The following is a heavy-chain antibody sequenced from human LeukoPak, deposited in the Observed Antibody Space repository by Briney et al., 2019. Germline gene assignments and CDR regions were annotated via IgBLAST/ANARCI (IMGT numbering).Heavy chain of an antibody. Sequence: SETLSLTCRLSGSSITTTIFWWTCIRQSPGRGLECIGYIHDRGSDKYNPALESRATLSVDTSKNQFSLSLNSVTAADTAVYSCARYGLVEFRNAFQYWGQGILVSVSS. CDR3: ARYGLVEFRNAFQY. D-gene: IGHD6-6*01. CDR2: IHDRGSD. V-gene: IGHV4-61*01. CDR1: GSSITTTIFW. J-gene: IGHJ1*01.